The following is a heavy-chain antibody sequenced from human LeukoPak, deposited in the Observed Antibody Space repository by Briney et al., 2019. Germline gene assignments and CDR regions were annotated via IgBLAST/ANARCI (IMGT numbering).Heavy chain of an antibody. CDR3: ARDGKLVFGRDDYYYGMDV. CDR1: GFTFSSYS. D-gene: IGHD6-6*01. Sequence: GGSLRLSCAASGFTFSSYSMNWVRQAPGKGLEWVSYISRSSSTIYYADSVKGRFTISRDNAKNSLYPQMNSLRAEDTAVYYCARDGKLVFGRDDYYYGMDVWGQGTTVAVSS. J-gene: IGHJ6*02. CDR2: ISRSSSTI. V-gene: IGHV3-48*01.